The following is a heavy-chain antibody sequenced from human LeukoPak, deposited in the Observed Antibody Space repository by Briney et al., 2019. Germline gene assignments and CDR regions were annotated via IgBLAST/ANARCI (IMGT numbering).Heavy chain of an antibody. D-gene: IGHD3-10*01. V-gene: IGHV4-61*02. CDR3: ARVTGESAGYYYYYMDV. CDR1: GGSISSGSYY. J-gene: IGHJ6*03. CDR2: IYTSGST. Sequence: PSQTLSLTCTVSGGSISSGSYYWSWIRQPAGKGLEWIGRIYTSGSTNYNPSLRSRVTISVDTSKNQFSLKLSSVTAADTAVYYCARVTGESAGYYYYYMDVWGKGTTVTVSS.